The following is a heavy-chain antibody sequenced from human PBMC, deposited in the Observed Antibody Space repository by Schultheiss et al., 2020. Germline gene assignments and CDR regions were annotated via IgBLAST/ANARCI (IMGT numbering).Heavy chain of an antibody. CDR3: ARDGGLRKYDY. CDR1: GFTFTSSA. V-gene: IGHV1-58*01. CDR2: IVVGSGNT. D-gene: IGHD2-15*01. Sequence: SVKVSCKASGFTFTSSAVQWVRQARGQRLEWIGWIVVGSGNTNYAQKFQERVTITRDMSTSTAYMELRSLRSDDTAVYYCARDGGLRKYDYWGQGTLVTVSS. J-gene: IGHJ4*02.